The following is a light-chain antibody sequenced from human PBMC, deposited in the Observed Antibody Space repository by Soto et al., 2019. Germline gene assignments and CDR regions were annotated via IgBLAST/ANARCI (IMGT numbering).Light chain of an antibody. Sequence: DIQMTQSPSSLSASVGDRVTITCRASQSISSYLNWYQQKPGKAPKLLIYAASSLQSGVPSRFSGSGSWTDFTLTISSLQPEDFATYFCQQGYSSPYTFGQGTNLEIK. CDR2: AAS. CDR1: QSISSY. V-gene: IGKV1-39*01. CDR3: QQGYSSPYT. J-gene: IGKJ2*01.